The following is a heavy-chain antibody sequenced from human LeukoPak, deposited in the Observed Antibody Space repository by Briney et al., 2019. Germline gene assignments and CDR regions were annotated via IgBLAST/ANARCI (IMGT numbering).Heavy chain of an antibody. CDR3: ARVSFCSGGSCSGRSWLDP. J-gene: IGHJ5*02. D-gene: IGHD2-15*01. CDR2: ISGYNGDT. CDR1: GYSFTTYG. V-gene: IGHV1-18*01. Sequence: ASVKVSCKASGYSFTTYGINWVRQAPGQGLEWTGWISGYNGDTNYAQRSQGRVTITTDTSTSTAYMELRSLRSDDTAVYYCARVSFCSGGSCSGRSWLDPWGQGTLVTVSS.